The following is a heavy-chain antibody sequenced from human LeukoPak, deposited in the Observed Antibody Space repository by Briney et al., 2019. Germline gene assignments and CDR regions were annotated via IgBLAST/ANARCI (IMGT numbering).Heavy chain of an antibody. D-gene: IGHD6-19*01. CDR2: ISSSSSYI. Sequence: GGSLRLSCAASGFTFSSYAMHWVRQAPGKGLEWVSSISSSSSYIYYADSVKGRFTISRDNAKNSLYLQMNSLRAEDTAVYYCARDPGAVATYNWFDPWGQGTLVTVSS. V-gene: IGHV3-21*01. CDR1: GFTFSSYA. CDR3: ARDPGAVATYNWFDP. J-gene: IGHJ5*02.